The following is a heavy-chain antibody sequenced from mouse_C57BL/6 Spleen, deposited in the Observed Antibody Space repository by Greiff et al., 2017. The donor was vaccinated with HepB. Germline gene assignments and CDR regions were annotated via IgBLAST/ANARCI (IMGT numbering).Heavy chain of an antibody. CDR2: IYPGSGNT. D-gene: IGHD1-3*01. J-gene: IGHJ2*01. CDR3: ARSTDNYRNYFDY. V-gene: IGHV1-66*01. Sequence: VQLQQSGPELVKPGASVKISCKASGYSFTSYYIHWVKHRPGQGLEWIGWIYPGSGNTKYNEKCKGKATLTADTSSSTAYMQLSSLTSEDSAVYYCARSTDNYRNYFDYWGQGTTLTVSS. CDR1: GYSFTSYY.